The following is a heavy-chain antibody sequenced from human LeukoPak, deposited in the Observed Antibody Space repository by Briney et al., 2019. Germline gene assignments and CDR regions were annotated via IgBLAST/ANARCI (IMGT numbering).Heavy chain of an antibody. D-gene: IGHD2-15*01. CDR3: ARELGYCSGGSCNWFDP. V-gene: IGHV4-59*01. CDR1: GGSFSGYY. CDR2: IYYSGST. J-gene: IGHJ5*02. Sequence: SETLSLTCAVYGGSFSGYYWSWIRQPPGKGLEWIGYIYYSGSTNYNPSLKSRVTISVDTSKNQFSLKLSSVTAADTAVYYCARELGYCSGGSCNWFDPWGQGTLVTVSS.